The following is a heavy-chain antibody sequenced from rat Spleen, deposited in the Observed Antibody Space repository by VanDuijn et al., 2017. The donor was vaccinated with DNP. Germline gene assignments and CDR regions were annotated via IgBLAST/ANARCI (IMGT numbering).Heavy chain of an antibody. D-gene: IGHD3-7*01. CDR2: IKAKSNNYAT. J-gene: IGHJ2*01. Sequence: EVQLVETGGSLVQPGKSLKLTCATSGFTFSNAWMHWVRQSPGKQLEWVAQIKAKSNNYATNYAESVKGRFTISRDDSKSSVYLQMNSLKEEDTAIYYCTRQKWALEYWGQGVMVTVSS. V-gene: IGHV6-8*01. CDR3: TRQKWALEY. CDR1: GFTFSNAW.